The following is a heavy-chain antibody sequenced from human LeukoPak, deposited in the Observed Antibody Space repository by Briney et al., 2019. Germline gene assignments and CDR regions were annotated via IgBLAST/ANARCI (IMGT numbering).Heavy chain of an antibody. CDR2: MKSKPDGGTT. V-gene: IGHV3-15*01. CDR3: TTDGYSVAATLDY. CDR1: GITFSNAW. Sequence: GGSLRLSCAASGITFSNAWMSWVRKAPGKGLEWVGRMKSKPDGGTTDYAAPVKGRFTLSRDDSKNTVYLQMNSLKTEDAAVYYCTTDGYSVAATLDYWGQGTLVTVSS. J-gene: IGHJ4*02. D-gene: IGHD6-19*01.